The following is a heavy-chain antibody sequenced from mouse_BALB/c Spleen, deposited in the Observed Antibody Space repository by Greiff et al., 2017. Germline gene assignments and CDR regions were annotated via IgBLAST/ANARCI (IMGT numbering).Heavy chain of an antibody. V-gene: IGHV1-69*02. CDR1: GYTFTSYW. D-gene: IGHD1-1*01. CDR2: IDPSDSYT. CDR3: ARSVVGYFDV. Sequence: VQLQQPGAELVKPGASVKLSCKASGYTFTSYWMHWVKQRPGQGLEWIGEIDPSDSYTNYNQKFKGKATLTVDKSSSTAYMQLSSLTSEDSAVYYCARSVVGYFDVWGAGTTVTVSS. J-gene: IGHJ1*01.